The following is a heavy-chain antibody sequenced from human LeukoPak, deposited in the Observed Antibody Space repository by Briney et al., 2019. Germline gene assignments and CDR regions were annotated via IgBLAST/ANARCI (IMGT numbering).Heavy chain of an antibody. D-gene: IGHD3-3*01. Sequence: ASVKVSCKASGYTFTSYDINWVRQATGQGLEWMGWMNPNSGNTGYAQKFQGRVTMTRNTSISTAYMELSSLRSEDTAVYYCARGAYDFWSGYYKAYYYYGMDVWGQGTTVTVS. CDR1: GYTFTSYD. CDR3: ARGAYDFWSGYYKAYYYYGMDV. J-gene: IGHJ6*02. V-gene: IGHV1-8*01. CDR2: MNPNSGNT.